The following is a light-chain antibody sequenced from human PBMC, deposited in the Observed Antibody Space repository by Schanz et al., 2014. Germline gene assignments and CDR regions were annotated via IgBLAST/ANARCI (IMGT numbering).Light chain of an antibody. CDR1: EDITVF. J-gene: IGKJ4*01. V-gene: IGKV1-9*01. CDR3: QQLNSYPLT. Sequence: IQLPQSPSSLSASVGDRVTISCRAREDITVFLAWYQQRPGQAPKLLIYAASILQSGVPSRFSGSGSGTEFSLTISSLQPEDFATYYCQQLNSYPLTFGGGTKVEIK. CDR2: AAS.